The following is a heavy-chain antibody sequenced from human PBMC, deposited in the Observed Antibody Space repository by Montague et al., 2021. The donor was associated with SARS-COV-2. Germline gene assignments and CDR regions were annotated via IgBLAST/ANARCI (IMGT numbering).Heavy chain of an antibody. V-gene: IGHV4-34*01. Sequence: SETLSLTCAVYGGSFSGYYWNWIRQPPRKGLEWIGEINHSGSTNYNPSLKSRVTMSVDTSKNQFSLKLSSVTAADTAVYYCARGARQGYGFRRGSFDSWGQGTLVTVSS. CDR1: GGSFSGYY. J-gene: IGHJ4*02. D-gene: IGHD3-10*01. CDR2: INHSGST. CDR3: ARGARQGYGFRRGSFDS.